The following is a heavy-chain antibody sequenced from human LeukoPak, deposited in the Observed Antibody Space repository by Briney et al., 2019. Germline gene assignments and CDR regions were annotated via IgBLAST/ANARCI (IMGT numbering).Heavy chain of an antibody. CDR3: AREHEVMGYFDY. CDR2: IYYSGST. CDR1: GGSISSYY. Sequence: PSETLSLTCTVSGGSISSYYWSWIRQPSGKGLEWIGYIYYSGSTNYNPSLKSRVTISVDTSKNQFSLKLSSVTAADTAVYYCAREHEVMGYFDYWGQGTLVTVSS. V-gene: IGHV4-59*01. J-gene: IGHJ4*02. D-gene: IGHD3-16*01.